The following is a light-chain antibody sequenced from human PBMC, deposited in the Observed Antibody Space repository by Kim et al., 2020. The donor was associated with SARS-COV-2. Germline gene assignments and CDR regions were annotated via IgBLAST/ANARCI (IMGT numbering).Light chain of an antibody. J-gene: IGKJ1*01. V-gene: IGKV1-27*01. Sequence: SGGDSVTMTCRASQGICNYLAWYQQKPGKVPKLLSYAASTLQSGIPSRFRGSGSGTDFTLTISSLQPEDVATYYCQKYNSAPQAFGQGTKVDIK. CDR1: QGICNY. CDR3: QKYNSAPQA. CDR2: AAS.